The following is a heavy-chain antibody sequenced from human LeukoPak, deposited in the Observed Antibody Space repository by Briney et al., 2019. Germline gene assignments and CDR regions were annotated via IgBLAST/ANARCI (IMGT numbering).Heavy chain of an antibody. D-gene: IGHD2-21*02. CDR3: ARVGGEGVTAPPSYYYYYYMDV. CDR2: IIPFFGTA. V-gene: IGHV1-69*06. J-gene: IGHJ6*03. Sequence: SLVRASCKPSRRTFSSYAISWVRQAPGHGLEWMGGIIPFFGTANNAQKFQGRVTITADKSTSTAYLELRSLRSEDTAVYDCARVGGEGVTAPPSYYYYYYMDVWGKGTTVTISS. CDR1: RRTFSSYA.